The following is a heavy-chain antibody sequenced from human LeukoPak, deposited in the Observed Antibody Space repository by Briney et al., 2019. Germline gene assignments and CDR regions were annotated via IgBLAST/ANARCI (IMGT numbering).Heavy chain of an antibody. V-gene: IGHV1-18*04. D-gene: IGHD1-26*01. CDR1: GYTFTGYY. CDR2: ISAYNGNT. CDR3: AREGATDHHLDY. Sequence: GASVKVSCKASGYTFTGYYMHWVRQAPGQGLEWMGWISAYNGNTNYAQKLQGRVTMTTDTSTSTAYMELRSLRSDDTAVYYCAREGATDHHLDYWGQGTLVTVSS. J-gene: IGHJ4*02.